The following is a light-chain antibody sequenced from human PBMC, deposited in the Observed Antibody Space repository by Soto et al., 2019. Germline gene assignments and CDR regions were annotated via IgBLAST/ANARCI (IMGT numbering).Light chain of an antibody. CDR3: SSFTSYSTLV. CDR1: IRDVGGYSY. J-gene: IGLJ2*01. CDR2: DVN. Sequence: QSALTQPASVSGSPGQSITISCTGTIRDVGGYSYVSWYQQHPGKAPKLMIYDVNNRPSGVSDRFSGSKSGNTASLTISGLQAEDESDYYCSSFTSYSTLVFGGGTKLTVL. V-gene: IGLV2-14*03.